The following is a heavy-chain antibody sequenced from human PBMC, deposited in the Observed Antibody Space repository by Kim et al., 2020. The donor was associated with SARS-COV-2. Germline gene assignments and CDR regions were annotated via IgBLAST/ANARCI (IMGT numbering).Heavy chain of an antibody. CDR3: AKVAYYDFWSGYHY. D-gene: IGHD3-3*01. V-gene: IGHV3-30*18. J-gene: IGHJ4*02. Sequence: GGSLRLSCAASGFTFSSYGMHWVRQAPGKGLEWVAVISYDGSNKYYADSVKGRFTISRDNSKNTLYLQMNSLRAEDTAVYYCAKVAYYDFWSGYHYWGQGTLVTVSS. CDR1: GFTFSSYG. CDR2: ISYDGSNK.